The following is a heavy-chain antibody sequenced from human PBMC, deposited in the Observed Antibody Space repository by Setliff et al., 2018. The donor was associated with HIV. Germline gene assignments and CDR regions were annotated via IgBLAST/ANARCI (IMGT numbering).Heavy chain of an antibody. CDR1: GDSVTSETYC. D-gene: IGHD1-1*01. V-gene: IGHV4-39*01. CDR2: SCYSRIT. CDR3: VRSGYYWNTSPSF. Sequence: SETLSLTCTVSGDSVTSETYCWGWIRQPPEKGLEWIGSSCYSRITYYNSSLKSRAALSVDTPRNQRSLKLSSVTAADTAVYYCVRSGYYWNTSPSFWGHGTLVTVS. J-gene: IGHJ4*01.